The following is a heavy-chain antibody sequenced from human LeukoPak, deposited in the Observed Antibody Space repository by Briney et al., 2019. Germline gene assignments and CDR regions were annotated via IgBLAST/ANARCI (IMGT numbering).Heavy chain of an antibody. CDR1: GVAVSSSSYY. CDR2: IYYSGST. J-gene: IGHJ4*02. V-gene: IGHV4-39*01. Sequence: SETLSLTCTVSGVAVSSSSYYWGWIRQPPGKGLEWIGNIYYSGSTYYNPSLKSRVTISVDTSKNQFSLKLRSVTATDTAVYYCARREYSSTSNFDYWGQGTLVTVSS. CDR3: ARREYSSTSNFDY. D-gene: IGHD6-6*01.